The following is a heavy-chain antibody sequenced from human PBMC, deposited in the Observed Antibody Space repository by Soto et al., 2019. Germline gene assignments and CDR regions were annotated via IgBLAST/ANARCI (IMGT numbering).Heavy chain of an antibody. CDR3: AREERGTAMVFPDWAPLLYYYYGMDV. Sequence: GASVKVSCKASGGTFSSYAISWVRQAPGQGLEWMGGIIPIFGTANYAQKFQGRVTITADESTSTAYMELSSLRSEDTAVYYCAREERGTAMVFPDWAPLLYYYYGMDVWGQGTTVTVSS. J-gene: IGHJ6*02. D-gene: IGHD5-18*01. V-gene: IGHV1-69*13. CDR1: GGTFSSYA. CDR2: IIPIFGTA.